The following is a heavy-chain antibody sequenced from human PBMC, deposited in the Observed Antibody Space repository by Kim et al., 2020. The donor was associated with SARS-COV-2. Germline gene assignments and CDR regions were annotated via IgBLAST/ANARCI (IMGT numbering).Heavy chain of an antibody. CDR3: ARDDKRYDYGILTGYEFYYYYGMDV. CDR1: GGSISSYY. CDR2: IYYSGST. V-gene: IGHV4-59*13. D-gene: IGHD3-9*01. Sequence: SETLSLTCTVSGGSISSYYWSWIRQPPGKGLEWIGYIYYSGSTNYNPSLKSRVTISVDTSKNQFSLKLSSVTAADTAVYYCARDDKRYDYGILTGYEFYYYYGMDVWGHGTTVTVSS. J-gene: IGHJ6*02.